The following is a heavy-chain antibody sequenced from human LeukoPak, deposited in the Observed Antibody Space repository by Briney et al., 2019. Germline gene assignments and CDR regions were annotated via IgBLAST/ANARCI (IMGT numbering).Heavy chain of an antibody. CDR2: INPSGGST. J-gene: IGHJ4*02. D-gene: IGHD3-22*01. CDR3: ARALTDSSGYYYFDY. Sequence: ASVKVSCKASGYTFTSYYMHWVRQAPGRGLEWMGIINPSGGSTSYAQKFQGRVTMTRDTSTSTVYMELSSLRSEDTAVYYCARALTDSSGYYYFDYWGQGTLVTVSS. CDR1: GYTFTSYY. V-gene: IGHV1-46*01.